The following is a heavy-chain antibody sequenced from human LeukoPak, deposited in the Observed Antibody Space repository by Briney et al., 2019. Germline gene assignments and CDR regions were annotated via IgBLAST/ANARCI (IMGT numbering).Heavy chain of an antibody. CDR1: GFTVSSNY. Sequence: GGSLRLSCAASGFTVSSNYMSWVRQAPGKGLEWVSVIYSGGSTYYADSVKGRFTISRDNSKNTLYLQMNSLRAEDTAVYYCAREPEAYYYYYMDVWGKGTTVTVSS. CDR3: AREPEAYYYYYMDV. V-gene: IGHV3-66*01. J-gene: IGHJ6*03. CDR2: IYSGGST.